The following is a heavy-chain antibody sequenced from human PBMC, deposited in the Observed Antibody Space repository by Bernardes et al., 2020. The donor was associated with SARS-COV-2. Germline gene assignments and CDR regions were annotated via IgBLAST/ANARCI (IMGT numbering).Heavy chain of an antibody. D-gene: IGHD6-19*01. CDR3: ARRTRSGADL. V-gene: IGHV5-51*01. CDR2: IFPGDSDT. CDR1: GFTFASRY. Sequence: GASLMISCQGSGFTFASRYIGWVRQLPGKGLEWMGVIFPGDSDTRYVPSFQGQVTISADKSISTAYLQWNNLKPSDTGIYFCARRTRSGADLWGQGTLVTVSS. J-gene: IGHJ1*01.